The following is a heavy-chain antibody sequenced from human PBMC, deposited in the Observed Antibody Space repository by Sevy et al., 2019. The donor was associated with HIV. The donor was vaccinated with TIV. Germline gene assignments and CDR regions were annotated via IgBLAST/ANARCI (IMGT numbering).Heavy chain of an antibody. CDR3: ARDGGYSIKWYPLY. J-gene: IGHJ4*01. D-gene: IGHD6-13*01. CDR2: ISYEGTET. Sequence: GGSLRLSCAASGFAFSSHAMHWVRQAPGKGLEWVAVISYEGTETFYATSVEGRFNISRDNSKNKLSLQINSLRPEDTSVYYCARDGGYSIKWYPLYWGHGTLVTVSS. CDR1: GFAFSSHA. V-gene: IGHV3-30-3*01.